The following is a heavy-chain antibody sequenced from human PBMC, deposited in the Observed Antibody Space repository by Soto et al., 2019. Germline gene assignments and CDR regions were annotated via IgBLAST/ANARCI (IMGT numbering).Heavy chain of an antibody. Sequence: PSETLSLTCTVSGGSISSSSYYWGWIRQPPGKGLEWIGSIYYSGSTYYNPSLKSRVTISVDTSKNQFSLKLSSVTAADTAVYYCAIVGAASFDYYVIDFWGKGTSVTVSS. CDR1: GGSISSSSYY. V-gene: IGHV4-39*01. D-gene: IGHD1-26*01. CDR2: IYYSGST. CDR3: AIVGAASFDYYVIDF. J-gene: IGHJ6*04.